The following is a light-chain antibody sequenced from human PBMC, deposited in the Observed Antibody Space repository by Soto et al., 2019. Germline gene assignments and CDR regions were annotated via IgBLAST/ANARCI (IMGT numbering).Light chain of an antibody. CDR1: QDISKN. J-gene: IGKJ5*01. CDR2: DAS. Sequence: IQMTQSPSSLSASVGDRVTITCQASQDISKNLNWYQQKPGKAPKLLIYDASSLQTGVPSCFRGSGLATHSTFAIRTLPPEDVLTYYCQLYYNLSPITFGQGTRLEIQ. V-gene: IGKV1-33*01. CDR3: QLYYNLSPIT.